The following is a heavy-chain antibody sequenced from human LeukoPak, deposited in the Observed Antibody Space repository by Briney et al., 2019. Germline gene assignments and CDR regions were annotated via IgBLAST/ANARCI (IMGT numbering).Heavy chain of an antibody. CDR2: IYPGDSDT. CDR1: GYSFTSYW. D-gene: IGHD3-10*01. Sequence: GEALKISCKGSGYSFTSYWIGWVRQMPGKGLEWMGIIYPGDSDTRYSPSFQGQVTISADKSISTAYLQWSSLKASDTAMYYCARGSGSGSYYKSRNAFDIWGQGTMVTVSS. CDR3: ARGSGSGSYYKSRNAFDI. V-gene: IGHV5-51*01. J-gene: IGHJ3*02.